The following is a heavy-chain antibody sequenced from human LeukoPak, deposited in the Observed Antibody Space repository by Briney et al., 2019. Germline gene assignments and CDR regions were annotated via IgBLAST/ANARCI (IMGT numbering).Heavy chain of an antibody. CDR2: IYYSGST. CDR1: GGSFSSSSYY. V-gene: IGHV4-39*07. J-gene: IGHJ5*02. CDR3: ARQRVPAAISRWFDP. D-gene: IGHD2-2*02. Sequence: SETLSLTCTVSGGSFSSSSYYWGWIRQPPGKGLEWIGSIYYSGSTYYNPSLKSRVTISVDTSKNQFSLKLSSVTAADTAVYYCARQRVPAAISRWFDPWGQGTLVTVSS.